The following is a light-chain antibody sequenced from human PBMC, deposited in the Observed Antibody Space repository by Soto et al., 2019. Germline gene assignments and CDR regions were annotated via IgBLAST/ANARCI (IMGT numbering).Light chain of an antibody. CDR1: QSVTKNN. Sequence: EIVLTQSPSTLSLSPGERATLSCRASQSVTKNNLNWYQQKPGQAPRLLIHGASTRATGIPARFSGSGSGTEFTPTISSLQPDDFATYYCQQYYDYPWTLGQGTKVDIK. CDR2: GAS. V-gene: IGKV3D-7*01. CDR3: QQYYDYPWT. J-gene: IGKJ1*01.